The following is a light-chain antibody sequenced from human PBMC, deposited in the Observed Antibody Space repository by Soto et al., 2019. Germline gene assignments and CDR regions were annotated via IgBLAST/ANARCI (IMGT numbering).Light chain of an antibody. Sequence: QSALTQPHSVSGSPGQSVTISCTGTSSDVGGYNSVSWYQQHPGKAPKLMIYDVTKRPSGVPDRFSGSKSGNTASLTISGLQADDEADYYCCSYAGTYTYVFGTETKVTV. V-gene: IGLV2-11*01. CDR3: CSYAGTYTYV. CDR1: SSDVGGYNS. J-gene: IGLJ1*01. CDR2: DVT.